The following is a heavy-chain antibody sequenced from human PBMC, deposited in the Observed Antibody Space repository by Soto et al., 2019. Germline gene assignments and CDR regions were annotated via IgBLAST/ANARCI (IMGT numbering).Heavy chain of an antibody. CDR1: GFTFSNYW. CDR3: ARVGQLWASWSYFDY. Sequence: PGGSLRLSCTASGFTFSNYWMSWVRQAPGKGLEWVANIRQDGSEEYYADSVKGRFTISRDNSKNTLYLQMNSLRAEDTAVYYCARVGQLWASWSYFDYWGQGTLVTVSS. CDR2: IRQDGSEE. D-gene: IGHD5-18*01. J-gene: IGHJ4*02. V-gene: IGHV3-7*01.